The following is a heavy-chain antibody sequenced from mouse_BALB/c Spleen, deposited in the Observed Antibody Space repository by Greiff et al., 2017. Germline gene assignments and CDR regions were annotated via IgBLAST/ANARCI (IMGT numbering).Heavy chain of an antibody. D-gene: IGHD2-4*01. CDR3: ARDDDYDGGDY. V-gene: IGHV3-6*02. Sequence: EVKLVESGPGLVKPSQSLSLTCSVTGYSITSGYYWNWIRQFPGNKLEWMGYISYDGSNNYNPSLKNRISITRDTSKNQFFLKLNSVTTEDTATYYCARDDDYDGGDYWGQGTSVTVSS. CDR1: GYSITSGYY. J-gene: IGHJ4*01. CDR2: ISYDGSN.